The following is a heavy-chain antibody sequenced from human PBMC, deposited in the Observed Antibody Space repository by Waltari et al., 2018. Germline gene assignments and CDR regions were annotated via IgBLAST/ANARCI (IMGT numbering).Heavy chain of an antibody. CDR2: IWYDGSNK. CDR3: AKEGPDFWNDY. J-gene: IGHJ4*02. Sequence: QVQLVESGGGVVQPGRSLRLSCAASGFTFSSYGMHWVRQAPGKGLEWVAVIWYDGSNKYYADSVKGRFTISRDNSKNTLYLQMNSLRAEDTAMYYCAKEGPDFWNDYWGQGTLVTVSS. V-gene: IGHV3-30*18. CDR1: GFTFSSYG. D-gene: IGHD3-3*01.